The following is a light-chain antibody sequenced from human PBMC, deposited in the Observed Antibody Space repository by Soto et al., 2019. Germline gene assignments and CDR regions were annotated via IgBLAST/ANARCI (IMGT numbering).Light chain of an antibody. CDR3: QQYNIWPPIFT. V-gene: IGKV3-15*01. CDR2: GAS. J-gene: IGKJ3*01. CDR1: QSVNSN. Sequence: EIVMTQSPATLSLSPGERATLSSRPSQSVNSNLAWYQQKPAQAPRLLIYGASTRATGIPARFSGSGSGTEFTLTISSLQSEDFALYYCQQYNIWPPIFTFGPGTKVDIK.